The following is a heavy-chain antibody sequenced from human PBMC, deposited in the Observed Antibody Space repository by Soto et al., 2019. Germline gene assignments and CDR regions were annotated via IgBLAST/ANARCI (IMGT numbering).Heavy chain of an antibody. V-gene: IGHV4-59*01. J-gene: IGHJ4*02. CDR1: GDSISTFY. D-gene: IGHD3-22*01. CDR2: VYYTGSA. Sequence: SETLSLTCTVSGDSISTFYWGWMRQSPGKELERIGYVYYTGSANYNPSLKSRVTISVDRSKNQFSLKLTSANAADTAVYYCARGRTVRNYADDSSDYFYFFDYWGQGTQVTVSS. CDR3: ARGRTVRNYADDSSDYFYFFDY.